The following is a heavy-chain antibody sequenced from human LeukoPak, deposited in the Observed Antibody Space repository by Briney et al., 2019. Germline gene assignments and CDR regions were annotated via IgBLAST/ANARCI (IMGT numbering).Heavy chain of an antibody. D-gene: IGHD3-16*02. CDR2: IIPIFGTA. Sequence: AASVKVSCKASGGTFSSYAISWVRQAPGQGLEWMGGIIPIFGTANYAQKFQGRVTITADESTSIAYMELSSLRSEDTAVYYCARDLYDYVWGSYRFFDYWGQGTLVTVSS. CDR1: GGTFSSYA. CDR3: ARDLYDYVWGSYRFFDY. V-gene: IGHV1-69*13. J-gene: IGHJ4*02.